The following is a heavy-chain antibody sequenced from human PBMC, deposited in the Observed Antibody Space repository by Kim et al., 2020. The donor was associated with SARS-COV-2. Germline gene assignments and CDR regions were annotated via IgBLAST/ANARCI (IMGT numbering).Heavy chain of an antibody. CDR1: GFTFSSYS. D-gene: IGHD3-9*01. J-gene: IGHJ4*02. CDR3: ARGALIDYDILTGYYVSPYFDY. V-gene: IGHV3-21*01. CDR2: ISSSSSYI. Sequence: GGSLRLSCAASGFTFSSYSMNWVRQAPGKGLEWVSSISSSSSYIYYAYSVKGRFTISRDNAKNSLYLQMNSLRAEDTAVYYCARGALIDYDILTGYYVSPYFDYWGQGTLVTVSS.